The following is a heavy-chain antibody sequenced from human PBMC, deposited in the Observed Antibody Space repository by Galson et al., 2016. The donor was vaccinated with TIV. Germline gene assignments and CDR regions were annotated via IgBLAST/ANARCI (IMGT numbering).Heavy chain of an antibody. CDR2: IIPIFDTT. J-gene: IGHJ6*02. D-gene: IGHD2-21*02. V-gene: IGHV1-69*13. Sequence: SVKVSCKASGGTFSTYAISWVRQAPGQGLEWMRGIIPIFDTTNYAEKFQGRVSITADESTSTAYMELSSPRSEDTAIYYCALTYCGGDCYPPGGMDVWGQGTTVTVSS. CDR3: ALTYCGGDCYPPGGMDV. CDR1: GGTFSTYA.